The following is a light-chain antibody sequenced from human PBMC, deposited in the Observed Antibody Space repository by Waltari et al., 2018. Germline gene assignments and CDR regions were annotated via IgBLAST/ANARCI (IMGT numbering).Light chain of an antibody. CDR3: QQYNHWPRT. CDR2: AAS. J-gene: IGKJ1*01. V-gene: IGKV3-15*01. CDR1: QNISSY. Sequence: ETVLTQFPATLSVSPGDRATLSCRASQNISSYLAWYQHKSGQAPRLLIHAASTRATGIPAGFSGSGSGTDFTLTISSLQSEDFAVYYCQQYNHWPRTFGQGTKVDIK.